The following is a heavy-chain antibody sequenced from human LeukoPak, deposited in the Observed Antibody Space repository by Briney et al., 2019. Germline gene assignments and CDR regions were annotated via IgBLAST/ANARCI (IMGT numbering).Heavy chain of an antibody. V-gene: IGHV3-33*01. CDR3: ARGGYQLRYFDY. CDR2: IWYDGSNK. CDR1: GFTFSSYG. J-gene: IGHJ4*02. Sequence: PGGSLRLSCAASGFTFSSYGVHWVRQAPGKGLEWVAVIWYDGSNKYYADSVKGRFTISRDNSKNTLYLQMNSLRAEDTAVYYCARGGYQLRYFDYWGQGTLVTVSS. D-gene: IGHD2-2*01.